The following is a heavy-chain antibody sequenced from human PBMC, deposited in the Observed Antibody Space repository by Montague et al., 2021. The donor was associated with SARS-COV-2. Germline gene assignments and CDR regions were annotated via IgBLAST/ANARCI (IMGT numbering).Heavy chain of an antibody. CDR3: ARHRITKFLGRMFDY. V-gene: IGHV4-39*01. CDR1: GGSIRSSCYY. D-gene: IGHD3-9*01. Sequence: SETLSLTCTVSGGSIRSSCYYWGWIRQPPGKGLERIGCIDYSGSTYYNPCLKSRVTISVDTHKNQFSLKLSSVTAADTVVYYCARHRITKFLGRMFDYWGQGTLVTVSS. J-gene: IGHJ4*02. CDR2: IDYSGST.